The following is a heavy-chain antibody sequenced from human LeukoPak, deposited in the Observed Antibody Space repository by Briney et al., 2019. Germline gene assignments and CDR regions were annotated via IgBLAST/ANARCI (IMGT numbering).Heavy chain of an antibody. D-gene: IGHD6-6*01. CDR1: GFSFSAYS. CDR2: IYSDGSA. Sequence: GGSLRLSCAASGFSFSAYSMTWVRQAPGKGLEWVSIIYSDGSAYYADSVKGRFTISRDNSKNTLYLQMNSLRAEDTAVYYCARDGDPWAAQVYYYCYMDVWGKGTTVTVSS. CDR3: ARDGDPWAAQVYYYCYMDV. V-gene: IGHV3-53*01. J-gene: IGHJ6*03.